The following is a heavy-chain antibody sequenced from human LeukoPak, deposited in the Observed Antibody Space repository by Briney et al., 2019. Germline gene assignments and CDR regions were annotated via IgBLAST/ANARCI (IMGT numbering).Heavy chain of an antibody. Sequence: PGGSLRLSCAASGVTVSSNYMSWVRQAPGKGLEWVSVIYSGGSTYYADSVKGRFTISRDNSKNTLYLQMNSLRVEDTAMYYCAKMGELGTDFDYWGQGTLVTVSS. CDR3: AKMGELGTDFDY. V-gene: IGHV3-53*01. CDR2: IYSGGST. J-gene: IGHJ4*02. D-gene: IGHD7-27*01. CDR1: GVTVSSNY.